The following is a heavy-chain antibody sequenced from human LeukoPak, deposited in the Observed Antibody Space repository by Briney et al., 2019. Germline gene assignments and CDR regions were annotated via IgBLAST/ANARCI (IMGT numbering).Heavy chain of an antibody. J-gene: IGHJ5*02. CDR2: INHSGSS. Sequence: SETLSLTCAVYGGSFSCYSWNWLRQPPGKGLEWIGEINHSGSSNYSPSLKSRVTISLDTSKNQFSVQLASRSAADTAVYDCATGPMSSWFDLWGQGPLVTLSS. CDR3: ATGPMSSWFDL. CDR1: GGSFSCYS. D-gene: IGHD1-26*01. V-gene: IGHV4-34*01.